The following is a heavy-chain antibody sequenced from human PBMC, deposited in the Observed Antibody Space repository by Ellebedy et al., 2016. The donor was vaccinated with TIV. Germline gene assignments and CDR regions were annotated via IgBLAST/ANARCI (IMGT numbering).Heavy chain of an antibody. CDR1: GFTVSFNY. CDR3: ARAARVFGVVITPLFDY. D-gene: IGHD3-3*01. CDR2: LYTDGRI. Sequence: PGGSLRLSCTASGFTVSFNYMSWVRQAPGKGLEWVSGLYTDGRIYYADSVKGRFTISRDNAKNSLYLQMNSLRAEDTAVYYCARAARVFGVVITPLFDYWGQGTLVTVSS. V-gene: IGHV3-66*01. J-gene: IGHJ4*02.